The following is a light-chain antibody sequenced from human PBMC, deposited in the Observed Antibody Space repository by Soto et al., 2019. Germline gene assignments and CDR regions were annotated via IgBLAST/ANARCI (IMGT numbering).Light chain of an antibody. CDR1: SSTVGGFNV. V-gene: IGLV2-23*01. Sequence: QSVGTQPASVSWSPGQSITISCTGTSSTVGGFNVVSWYQQHPGKAPKVIIYEGIKRPSGVSNRFSGSNSGSTASLTISGLQAEDEADYYCCSYVGATTYVFGTGTKVTVL. CDR2: EGI. CDR3: CSYVGATTYV. J-gene: IGLJ1*01.